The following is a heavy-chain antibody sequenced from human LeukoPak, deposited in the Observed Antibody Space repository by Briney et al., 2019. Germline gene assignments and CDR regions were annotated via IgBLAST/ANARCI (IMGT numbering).Heavy chain of an antibody. Sequence: ASVKVSCKVSGYTLTELSMHWVRQAPGKGLEWMEGFDPEDGETIYAQKFQGRVTMTEDTSTDTAYMELSSLRSEDTAVYYCARDLDFEYSSSSSPGDNWGQGTLVTVSS. CDR3: ARDLDFEYSSSSSPGDN. CDR1: GYTLTELS. CDR2: FDPEDGET. J-gene: IGHJ4*02. D-gene: IGHD6-6*01. V-gene: IGHV1-24*01.